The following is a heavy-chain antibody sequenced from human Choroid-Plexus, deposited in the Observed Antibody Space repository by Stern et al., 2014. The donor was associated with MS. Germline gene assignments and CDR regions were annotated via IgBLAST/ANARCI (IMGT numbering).Heavy chain of an antibody. D-gene: IGHD2/OR15-2a*01. V-gene: IGHV3-30*18. J-gene: IGHJ2*01. CDR3: AKDRQYLTYF. CDR2: VSYDGSNK. Sequence: VQLVESGGGVVQPGRPLRLSCVASGFTFGSCAMHWVRQAPGKGLEWVAGVSYDGSNKYYADSVKGRFTISRDNSQNTLYMQISSLRPEDTAVYYCAKDRQYLTYF. CDR1: GFTFGSCA.